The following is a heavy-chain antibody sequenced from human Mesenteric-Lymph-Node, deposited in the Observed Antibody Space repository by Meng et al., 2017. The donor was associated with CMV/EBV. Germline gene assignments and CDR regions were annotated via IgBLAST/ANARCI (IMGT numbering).Heavy chain of an antibody. CDR1: GFTFSSYW. CDR2: ISDSGRYT. J-gene: IGHJ5*02. D-gene: IGHD2-2*01. Sequence: GESLKISCAASGFTFSSYWMSWVRQAPGKGLDWVSGISDSGRYTYYAYSVKGRFTISRDNAKNSLYLQMNSLRAEDTAVYYCASMIVEVPAASKTNRFDPWGQGTLVTVSS. V-gene: IGHV3-21*01. CDR3: ASMIVEVPAASKTNRFDP.